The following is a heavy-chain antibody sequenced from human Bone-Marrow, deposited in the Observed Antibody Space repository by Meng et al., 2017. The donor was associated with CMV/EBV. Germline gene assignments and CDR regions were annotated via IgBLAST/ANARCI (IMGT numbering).Heavy chain of an antibody. J-gene: IGHJ4*02. D-gene: IGHD2-21*01. V-gene: IGHV3-21*01. CDR2: ISSSSSYI. CDR3: ARDWGSYCGGDCSPQREYYFDY. CDR1: GFTFSTYS. Sequence: GGSLRLSCAASGFTFSTYSMNWVRQAPGKGLEWVSSISSSSSYIYYADSVKGRFTISRDNAKNSLYLQMNSLRAEDTAVYYCARDWGSYCGGDCSPQREYYFDYWGQGTRVTVSS.